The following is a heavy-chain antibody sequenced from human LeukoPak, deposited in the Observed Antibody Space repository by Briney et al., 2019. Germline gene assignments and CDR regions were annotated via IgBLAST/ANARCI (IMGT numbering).Heavy chain of an antibody. CDR3: ARENTYSSGWRCVDC. Sequence: ASVKVSWKASGYNFMSYAMHWVRQAPGQRLEWIGWINIDNGKTHYSQEFQGRITFTRDTSASTAYMELSSLRSEDMAVYYCARENTYSSGWRCVDCWGQGTLVTVSS. V-gene: IGHV1-3*03. J-gene: IGHJ4*02. CDR1: GYNFMSYA. D-gene: IGHD6-19*01. CDR2: INIDNGKT.